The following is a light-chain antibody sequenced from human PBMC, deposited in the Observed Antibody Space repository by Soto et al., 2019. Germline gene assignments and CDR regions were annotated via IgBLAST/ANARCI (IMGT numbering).Light chain of an antibody. Sequence: DNVMTQSPESLSVSLGERPTINCKSSQNLVSDSNPRDHLVWYQQIPGQPPKMLIYWASTRESGVPDRFIGGGSGTDFTLTISSLQAEDVAVYYCQQNYSFPITFGPGTKVDIK. J-gene: IGKJ3*01. CDR2: WAS. CDR3: QQNYSFPIT. V-gene: IGKV4-1*01. CDR1: QNLVSDSNPRDH.